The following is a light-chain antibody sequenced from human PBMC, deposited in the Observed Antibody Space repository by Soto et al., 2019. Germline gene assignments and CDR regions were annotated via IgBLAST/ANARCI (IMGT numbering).Light chain of an antibody. CDR3: QQYGISPRT. V-gene: IGKV3-20*01. CDR1: QSVSNNY. J-gene: IGKJ1*01. Sequence: VLTQSPGTLSLSPGERATLSCRASQSVSNNYLAWYQQKPGQAPRLLIYGASSRATGIPDRFAGSGSGTDFTLTISRLEPEDFAVYYCQQYGISPRTFG. CDR2: GAS.